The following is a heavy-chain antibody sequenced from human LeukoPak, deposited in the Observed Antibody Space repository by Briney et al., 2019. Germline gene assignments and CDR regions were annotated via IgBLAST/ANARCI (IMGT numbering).Heavy chain of an antibody. CDR2: ISGSGGST. CDR1: GFTFSSYA. D-gene: IGHD6-19*01. V-gene: IGHV3-23*01. Sequence: PGGSLRLSCAASGFTFSSYAMSWVRQAPGKGLEWVSAISGSGGSTYYADSVKGRFTISRDNSKNTLYLQMNSLRAEDTAVYYCAKDRSGYSSGWYFGNWFDPWGQGTLVTVSS. J-gene: IGHJ5*02. CDR3: AKDRSGYSSGWYFGNWFDP.